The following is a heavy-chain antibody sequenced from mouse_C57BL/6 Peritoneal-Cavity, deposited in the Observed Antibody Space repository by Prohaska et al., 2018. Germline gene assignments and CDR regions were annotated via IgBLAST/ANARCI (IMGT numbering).Heavy chain of an antibody. CDR3: ASSNYAWFAY. Sequence: TISFTGYSFTSGYYWNWIRQFPGNKLEWMGYISYDGSNNYNPSLKNRISITRDTSKNQFFLKLNSVTTEDTATYYCASSNYAWFAYWGQGTLVTVSA. J-gene: IGHJ3*01. CDR1: GYSFTSGYY. CDR2: ISYDGSN. D-gene: IGHD2-5*01. V-gene: IGHV3-6*01.